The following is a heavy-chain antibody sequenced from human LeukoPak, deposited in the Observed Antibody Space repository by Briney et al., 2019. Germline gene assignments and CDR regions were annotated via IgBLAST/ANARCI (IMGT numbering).Heavy chain of an antibody. D-gene: IGHD3-16*02. CDR1: GFTFSSYW. CDR2: IKQDGSEK. Sequence: GGSLRLSCAASGFTFSSYWMSWVRQAPGQGLEWVSNIKQDGSEKYYVDSVKGRFTISRDNDKNTLFLQMTSLRAEDTAGYYYRRVGGRYSPLGYWGQGTLVTVSS. CDR3: RRVGGRYSPLGY. J-gene: IGHJ4*02. V-gene: IGHV3-7*01.